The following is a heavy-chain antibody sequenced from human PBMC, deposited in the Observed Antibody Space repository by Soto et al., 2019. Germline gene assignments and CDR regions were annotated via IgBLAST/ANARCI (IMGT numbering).Heavy chain of an antibody. D-gene: IGHD3-3*02. CDR2: LSDDGSNK. Sequence: QXLSSANFGFTCSSYAFHWVRQAPGKGLEWVAILSDDGSNKDYAGSVKGRFIISRDNSRNTLYLQINSLRAEDTAVYYCARHLSHLKFGWFDPWGQGTLVTVSS. CDR1: GFTCSSYA. CDR3: ARHLSHLKFGWFDP. J-gene: IGHJ5*02. V-gene: IGHV3-30-3*01.